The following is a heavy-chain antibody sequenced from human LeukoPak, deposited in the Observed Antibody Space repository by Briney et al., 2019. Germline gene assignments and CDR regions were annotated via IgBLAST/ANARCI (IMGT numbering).Heavy chain of an antibody. Sequence: SETLSLTCAVYGGSFSGYYWSWIRQPPEKGLEWIGEINHSGSTNYNPSLKSRVTISVDTSKNQFSLKLSSVTAADTAVYYCARGGRVNYYYYMDVWGKGTTVTVSS. CDR1: GGSFSGYY. D-gene: IGHD3-10*01. V-gene: IGHV4-34*01. J-gene: IGHJ6*03. CDR3: ARGGRVNYYYYMDV. CDR2: INHSGST.